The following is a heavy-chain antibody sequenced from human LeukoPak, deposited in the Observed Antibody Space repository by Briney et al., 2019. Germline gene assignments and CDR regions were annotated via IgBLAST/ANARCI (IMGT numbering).Heavy chain of an antibody. CDR2: ITNGGSTI. J-gene: IGHJ6*02. D-gene: IGHD3-9*01. CDR3: ARSIGLTGGGVDV. CDR1: GFTFSDYN. V-gene: IGHV3-11*01. Sequence: PGGSLRLSCAASGFTFSDYNMNWVRQAPGKGLEWVSYITNGGSTIHHADSVKGRFTISRDNAKKTLYLQMNSLTAEDTAVYSCARSIGLTGGGVDVWGQGTTVTVSS.